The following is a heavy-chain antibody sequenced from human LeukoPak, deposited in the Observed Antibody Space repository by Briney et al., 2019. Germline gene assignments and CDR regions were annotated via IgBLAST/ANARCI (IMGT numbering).Heavy chain of an antibody. CDR1: GGSFSGYY. CDR2: INHSGST. CDR3: ARVRIDCSSTSCYRERFDY. Sequence: PSETLSLTCAVYGGSFSGYYWSWIRQPPGKGLEWIGEINHSGSTNYNPSLKSRVTISVDTSKNQFSLKLSSVTAADTAVYYCARVRIDCSSTSCYRERFDYWGQGTLVTVSS. J-gene: IGHJ4*02. V-gene: IGHV4-34*01. D-gene: IGHD2-2*01.